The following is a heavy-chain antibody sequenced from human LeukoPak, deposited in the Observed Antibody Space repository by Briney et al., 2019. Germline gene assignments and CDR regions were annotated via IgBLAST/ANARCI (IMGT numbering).Heavy chain of an antibody. CDR1: GYRFSSYW. Sequence: GESLKISCKDSGYRFSSYWIAWVRQLPGKGLEYIGIIYPGDSDIRYSPSFQGQVTISADKSISTAYLQWSSLKASDTAMYYCPRQEYCSGGSCYTWFDPWGQGTLVTVSS. CDR2: IYPGDSDI. D-gene: IGHD2-15*01. V-gene: IGHV5-51*01. J-gene: IGHJ5*02. CDR3: PRQEYCSGGSCYTWFDP.